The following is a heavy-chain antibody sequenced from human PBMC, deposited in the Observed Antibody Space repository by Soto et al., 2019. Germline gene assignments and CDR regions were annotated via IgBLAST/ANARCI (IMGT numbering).Heavy chain of an antibody. Sequence: TLSLTCPVSGGSISSYYWSWIRQPPGKGLEWIGYIYYSGSTNYNPSLKSRVTISVDTSKNQFSLKLSSVTAADTAVYYCARTSGSYYITTGWFDPWGQGTLVSVSS. CDR1: GGSISSYY. CDR3: ARTSGSYYITTGWFDP. CDR2: IYYSGST. J-gene: IGHJ5*02. V-gene: IGHV4-59*08. D-gene: IGHD3-10*01.